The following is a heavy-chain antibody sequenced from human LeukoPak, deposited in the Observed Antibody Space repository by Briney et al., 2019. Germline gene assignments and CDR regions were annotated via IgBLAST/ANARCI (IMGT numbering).Heavy chain of an antibody. CDR3: AREVVVADYFDY. CDR1: GFTFSSYW. V-gene: IGHV3-7*01. D-gene: IGHD2-15*01. CDR2: IKQDGSEK. Sequence: PGGSLRLSCAASGFTFSSYWMSWVRQAPGKGLEWVANIKQDGSEKYYVDSVKGRFTISRDNARNSLYLQMNSLRAEDTAVCYCAREVVVADYFDYWGQGTLVTVSS. J-gene: IGHJ4*02.